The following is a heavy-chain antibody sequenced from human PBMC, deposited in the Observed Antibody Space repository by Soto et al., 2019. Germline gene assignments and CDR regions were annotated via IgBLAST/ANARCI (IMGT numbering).Heavy chain of an antibody. Sequence: QVQLVQSGAEVKKPGASVKVSCKASGYMFTTYDIMWVRQATGQGLEWVGGMNPNTGNTGYAQKFQGRVSMTRDATLSTAYMELSSLRSDDTAVYYCARAATYYYGFGSGADYWGQGTLVTVSS. CDR2: MNPNTGNT. V-gene: IGHV1-8*01. J-gene: IGHJ4*02. D-gene: IGHD3-10*01. CDR1: GYMFTTYD. CDR3: ARAATYYYGFGSGADY.